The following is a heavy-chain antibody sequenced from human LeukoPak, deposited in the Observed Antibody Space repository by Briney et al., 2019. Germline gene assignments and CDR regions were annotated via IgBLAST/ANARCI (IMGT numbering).Heavy chain of an antibody. Sequence: SETLSLTCVVYGGSFSGYYWSWIRQPAGKGLEWIGRIYTSGSTNYNPSLKSRVTISVDTSKNQFSLKLSSVTAADTAVYYCARTMTTVTSGYYYYYMDVWGKGTTVTVSS. CDR2: IYTSGST. J-gene: IGHJ6*03. CDR3: ARTMTTVTSGYYYYYMDV. CDR1: GGSFSGYY. V-gene: IGHV4-59*10. D-gene: IGHD4-17*01.